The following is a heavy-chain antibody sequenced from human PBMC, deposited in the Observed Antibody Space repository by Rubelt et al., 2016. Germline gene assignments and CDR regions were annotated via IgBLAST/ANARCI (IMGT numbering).Heavy chain of an antibody. CDR2: INHRGST. Sequence: QVHLQQWGAGLLKPSETLSLTCAVHGGSLSGYYWAWIRQAPGKGLEWIGEINHRGSTTYNPSLKSRVTISVDTSRNQVSLKLDAVTAADTAIYYCARLGDGLALVYWGRGTLVTVSS. J-gene: IGHJ4*02. D-gene: IGHD2-21*02. CDR1: GGSLSGYY. V-gene: IGHV4-34*02. CDR3: ARLGDGLALVY.